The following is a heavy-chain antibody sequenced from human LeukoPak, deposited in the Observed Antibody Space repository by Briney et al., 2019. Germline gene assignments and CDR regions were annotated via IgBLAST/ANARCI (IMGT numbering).Heavy chain of an antibody. CDR1: GYSITSGYY. CDR2: IYHSGST. D-gene: IGHD1-26*01. J-gene: IGHJ5*02. CDR3: ASPSGSYYSYWFDP. Sequence: SETLSLTCAVSGYSITSGYYWGWIRQPPGKGLEWIGSIYHSGSTYYNPSLKSRLTISVDTSKNQFSLRLSSVTAADTAVYYCASPSGSYYSYWFDPWGQGTLVTVSS. V-gene: IGHV4-38-2*01.